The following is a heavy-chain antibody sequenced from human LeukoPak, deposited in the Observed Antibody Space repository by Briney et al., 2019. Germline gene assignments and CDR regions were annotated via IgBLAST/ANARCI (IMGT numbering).Heavy chain of an antibody. CDR1: GFTFSSYS. Sequence: GGSLRLSCAASGFTFSSYSMNWVRQAPGKGLEWVSSISSGSSYIYYADSVKGRFTISRDNAKSSLYLQMNSLRAEDTAVYYCATRFYDYVWGSYRLFDPWGQGTLVTVSS. D-gene: IGHD3-16*02. CDR2: ISSGSSYI. CDR3: ATRFYDYVWGSYRLFDP. V-gene: IGHV3-21*06. J-gene: IGHJ5*02.